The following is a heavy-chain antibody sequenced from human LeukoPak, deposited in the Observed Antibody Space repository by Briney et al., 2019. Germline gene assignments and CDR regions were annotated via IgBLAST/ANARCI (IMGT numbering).Heavy chain of an antibody. CDR2: IWYDGSNK. V-gene: IGHV3-33*01. CDR3: ARDGQQWLVNAFDI. D-gene: IGHD6-19*01. CDR1: GFTFSSYG. Sequence: GRSLRLSCAASGFTFSSYGMHWVRQAPGKGLEWVAVIWYDGSNKYYANSVKGRFTISRDNSKNTLYLEMNSLRAEDTAVYYCARDGQQWLVNAFDIWGQGTMVTVSS. J-gene: IGHJ3*02.